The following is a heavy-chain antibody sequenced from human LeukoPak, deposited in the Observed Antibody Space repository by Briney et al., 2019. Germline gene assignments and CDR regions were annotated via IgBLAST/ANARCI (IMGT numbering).Heavy chain of an antibody. CDR1: GFTFSSYA. D-gene: IGHD4/OR15-4a*01. J-gene: IGHJ3*01. CDR2: MYTSGST. V-gene: IGHV3-23*03. CDR3: ARDNGNDYGAN. Sequence: GGSLRLSCAASGFTFSSYAMRWVRQAPGKGLEWVSVMYTSGSTYYADSVKGRFTISRDTSRNTLYLQMNSLRAEDTAVYYCARDNGNDYGANWGQGTMVTVSS.